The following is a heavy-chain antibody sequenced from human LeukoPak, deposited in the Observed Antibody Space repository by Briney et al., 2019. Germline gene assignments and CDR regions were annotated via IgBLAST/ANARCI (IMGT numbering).Heavy chain of an antibody. CDR3: ARGDDYVWGSYRYADY. V-gene: IGHV3-21*01. D-gene: IGHD3-16*02. CDR1: GFTFSSHT. CDR2: ISSSSSYI. Sequence: GGSLRLSCAGSGFTFSSHTMNWVRQAPGKGLEWVSSISSSSSYIYYADSVKGRFTISRDNAKNSLYLQMNSLRAEDTAVYYCARGDDYVWGSYRYADYWGQGTLVTVSS. J-gene: IGHJ4*02.